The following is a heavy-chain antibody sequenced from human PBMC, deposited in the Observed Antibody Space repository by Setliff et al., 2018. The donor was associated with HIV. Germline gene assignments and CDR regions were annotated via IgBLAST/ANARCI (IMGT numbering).Heavy chain of an antibody. Sequence: SETLSLTCAVYGGSFSGYYWSWIRQPPGKGLEWIGEINHSGSTNYNPSLKGRVTISVDTPKNQYSLNLKSVTAADTAVYYCARVREGFLPYDAFEIWGQGTMVTVSS. D-gene: IGHD3-3*01. V-gene: IGHV4-34*01. CDR3: ARVREGFLPYDAFEI. J-gene: IGHJ3*02. CDR2: INHSGST. CDR1: GGSFSGYY.